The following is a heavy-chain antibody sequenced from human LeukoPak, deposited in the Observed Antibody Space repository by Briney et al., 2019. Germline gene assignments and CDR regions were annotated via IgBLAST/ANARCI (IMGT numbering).Heavy chain of an antibody. V-gene: IGHV1-24*01. J-gene: IGHJ4*02. Sequence: GASVKVSCKVSGYTLTELSMHWVRQAPGKGLEWMGGFDPEDGETIYAQKFQGRVTMTEGTSTDTAYMEPSSLRSEDTAVYYCATEAGSYYNAFLDYWGQGTLVTVSS. CDR2: FDPEDGET. D-gene: IGHD3-10*01. CDR1: GYTLTELS. CDR3: ATEAGSYYNAFLDY.